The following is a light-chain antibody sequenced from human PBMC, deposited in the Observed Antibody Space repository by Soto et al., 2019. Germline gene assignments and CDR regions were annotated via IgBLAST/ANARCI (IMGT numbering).Light chain of an antibody. V-gene: IGLV2-14*01. J-gene: IGLJ1*01. CDR1: SSDVGGYNY. Sequence: QSALTQPASVSGSPRQSITISCTGTSSDVGGYNYVSWYQQHPGKATKLMIYEVSNRPSGVSNRFSGAKSGNTASLTISELQAEAEAIDYCSSYTTTNTYVFGTGTKLTFL. CDR2: EVS. CDR3: SSYTTTNTYV.